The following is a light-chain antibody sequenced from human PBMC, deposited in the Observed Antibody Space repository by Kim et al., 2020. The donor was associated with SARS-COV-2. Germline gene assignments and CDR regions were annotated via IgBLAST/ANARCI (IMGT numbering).Light chain of an antibody. CDR2: GAS. J-gene: IGKJ2*01. Sequence: EIVMTQSPAPLSVSPGERATLSCRASQSVRNNLAWYQQTPGQAPRLLIYGASTRATGIPARFSGSGSGTEFTLIISSLQSEDFAVYYCQQYNNWPPFTFGQGTKLEI. CDR1: QSVRNN. CDR3: QQYNNWPPFT. V-gene: IGKV3-15*01.